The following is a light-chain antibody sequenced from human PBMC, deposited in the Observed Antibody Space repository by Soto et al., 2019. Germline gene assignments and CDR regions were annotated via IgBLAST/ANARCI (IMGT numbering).Light chain of an antibody. Sequence: QSVLTLPASVSGSPWQSLTISCTGTRSDVGGYNSVSWYQQQSVKSPKLIILEVSYRPSGVSNRFSGSKSGNTASLTISGLQAEDEADYYCDSYTSSRAYVFGIGTKVTVL. CDR2: EVS. CDR1: RSDVGGYNS. CDR3: DSYTSSRAYV. V-gene: IGLV2-14*01. J-gene: IGLJ1*01.